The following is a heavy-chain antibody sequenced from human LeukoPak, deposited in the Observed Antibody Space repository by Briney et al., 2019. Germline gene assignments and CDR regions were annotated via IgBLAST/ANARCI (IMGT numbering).Heavy chain of an antibody. Sequence: GGSLRLSCAASGFTFSSYSMNWVRQAPGKGLEWVSSIISSSSYIYYADSVKGRFTISRDNAKNSLYLQMNSLRAEDTAVYYCARDFLEWLSESYWGQGTLVTVSS. CDR3: ARDFLEWLSESY. CDR2: IISSSSYI. J-gene: IGHJ4*02. D-gene: IGHD3-3*01. CDR1: GFTFSSYS. V-gene: IGHV3-21*01.